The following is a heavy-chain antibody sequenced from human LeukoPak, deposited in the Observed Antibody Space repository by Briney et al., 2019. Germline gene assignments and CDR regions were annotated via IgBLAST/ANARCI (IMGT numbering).Heavy chain of an antibody. CDR1: AFTFNNFA. CDR3: ARGVAVSGPWFDP. Sequence: GGSLRLSCAASAFTFNNFAMNWVRQGPGMGLEWVSTISGSGGDTYYASSVKGRFTISRDNSKNTLYLRMNCLRDEDTAVYYCARGVAVSGPWFDPWGQGTLVIVSS. V-gene: IGHV3-23*01. CDR2: ISGSGGDT. D-gene: IGHD2-15*01. J-gene: IGHJ5*02.